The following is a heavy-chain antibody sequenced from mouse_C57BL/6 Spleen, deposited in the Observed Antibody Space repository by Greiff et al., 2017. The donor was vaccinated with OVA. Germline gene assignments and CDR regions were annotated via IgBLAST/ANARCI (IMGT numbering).Heavy chain of an antibody. J-gene: IGHJ3*01. Sequence: EVQLQQSGPELVKPGASVKIPCKASGYTFTDYNMDWAKQSHGKSLEWIGDINPNNGGTIYNQKFKGKATLTVDKSSSTAYMELRSLTSEDTAVYYCARGDYDYEGAYWGQGTLVTVSA. D-gene: IGHD2-4*01. V-gene: IGHV1-18*01. CDR2: INPNNGGT. CDR1: GYTFTDYN. CDR3: ARGDYDYEGAY.